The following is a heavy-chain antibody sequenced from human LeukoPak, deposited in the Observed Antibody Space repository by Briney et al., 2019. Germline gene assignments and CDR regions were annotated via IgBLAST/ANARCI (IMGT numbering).Heavy chain of an antibody. CDR1: GGSIISSDYH. CDR3: ARHCCSGPAKRVFDI. CDR2: ISYSGNT. V-gene: IGHV4-39*01. J-gene: IGHJ3*02. D-gene: IGHD2-15*01. Sequence: SETLSLTCTASGGSIISSDYHWGWVRQPPGKGLEWIGTISYSGNTDYNPSLRSRVTISVDTSNNQFSLRLGSVTAADTAVYHCARHCCSGPAKRVFDIWGQGTMVTVSS.